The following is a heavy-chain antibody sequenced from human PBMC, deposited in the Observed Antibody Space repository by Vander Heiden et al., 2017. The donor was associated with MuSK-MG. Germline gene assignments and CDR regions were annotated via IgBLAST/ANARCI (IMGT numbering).Heavy chain of an antibody. J-gene: IGHJ6*02. CDR3: AKVLQMGSSGWLYYYGMDV. V-gene: IGHV3-23*01. CDR1: GFTFSSYA. Sequence: EVQLLESGGGLVQPGGSLRLSCAASGFTFSSYAMSWVPQAPGKGLEWVSAIRGSGGSTYYADSVKGRFTISRDNSKNTLYLQMNSLRAEDTAVYYCAKVLQMGSSGWLYYYGMDVWGQGTTVTVSS. D-gene: IGHD6-19*01. CDR2: IRGSGGST.